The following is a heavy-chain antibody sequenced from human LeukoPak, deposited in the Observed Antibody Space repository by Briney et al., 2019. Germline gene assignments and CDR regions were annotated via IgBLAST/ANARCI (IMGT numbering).Heavy chain of an antibody. Sequence: SETLSLICTVSGGSISSYYWSWIRQPAGKGLEWIGRIYTSGSTNYNPSLKSRVTMSVDTSKNQFSLKLSSVTAADTAVYYCARGSIVGATLDAFDIWGQGTMVTVSS. CDR2: IYTSGST. D-gene: IGHD1-26*01. J-gene: IGHJ3*02. CDR3: ARGSIVGATLDAFDI. V-gene: IGHV4-4*07. CDR1: GGSISSYY.